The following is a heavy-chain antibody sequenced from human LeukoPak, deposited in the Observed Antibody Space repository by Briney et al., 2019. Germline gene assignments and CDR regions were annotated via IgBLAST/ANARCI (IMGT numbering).Heavy chain of an antibody. CDR1: GFTFSNYA. CDR2: VLIGSKLT. J-gene: IGHJ5*02. Sequence: GGSLRLSCAASGFTFSNYAMSWVRQAPGKGLEWVSSVLIGSKLTYHADSLKGRFAISRDNAKNSLYLQMNSLRAEDTAVYYCARQRGYCSSGVCRGWFDPWGQGTLVTVSS. V-gene: IGHV3-21*01. CDR3: ARQRGYCSSGVCRGWFDP. D-gene: IGHD2-8*01.